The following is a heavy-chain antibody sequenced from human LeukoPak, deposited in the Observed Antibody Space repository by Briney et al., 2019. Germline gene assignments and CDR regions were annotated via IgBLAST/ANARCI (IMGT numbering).Heavy chain of an antibody. CDR2: IYYSGST. V-gene: IGHV4-59*08. CDR1: GGSISSYY. D-gene: IGHD6-19*01. J-gene: IGHJ4*02. Sequence: PSETLSLTCTVSGGSISSYYWSWIRQPPGKGLEWIGYIYYSGSTNYNPSLKSRVTISVDTSKNQFSLKLSSVTAADTAVYYCARLDIAVAGDFDYWGQGTLVTVSS. CDR3: ARLDIAVAGDFDY.